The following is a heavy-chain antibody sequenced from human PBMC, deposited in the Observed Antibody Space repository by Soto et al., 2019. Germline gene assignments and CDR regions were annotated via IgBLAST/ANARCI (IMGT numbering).Heavy chain of an antibody. Sequence: ASVKVSCKASGYTFTSYGISWVRQAPGQGLEWMGRIIPICVSTSYAQKFQGRVTMTRDTSTSTVYMELSSLRSEDTAMYYCARHGPIVVVTPNKHLPTHYGMDVWGQGTTVTVSS. CDR1: GYTFTSYG. V-gene: IGHV1-46*01. CDR3: ARHGPIVVVTPNKHLPTHYGMDV. J-gene: IGHJ6*02. CDR2: IIPICVST. D-gene: IGHD2-21*02.